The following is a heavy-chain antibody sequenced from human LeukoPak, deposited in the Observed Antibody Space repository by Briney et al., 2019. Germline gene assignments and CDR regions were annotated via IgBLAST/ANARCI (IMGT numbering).Heavy chain of an antibody. Sequence: SVKVSCKASGGTFSSYAISWVRQAPGQGLEWMGRITPILGIANYAQKFQGRVTITADKSTSTAYMELSSLRSEDTAVYYCARDRCSGGSCQSSFDYWGQGTLVTVSS. V-gene: IGHV1-69*04. CDR3: ARDRCSGGSCQSSFDY. D-gene: IGHD2-15*01. CDR2: ITPILGIA. CDR1: GGTFSSYA. J-gene: IGHJ4*02.